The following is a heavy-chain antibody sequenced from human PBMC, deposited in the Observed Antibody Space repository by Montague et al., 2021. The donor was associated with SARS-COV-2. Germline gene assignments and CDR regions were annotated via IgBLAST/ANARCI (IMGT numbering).Heavy chain of an antibody. V-gene: IGHV3-23*01. CDR2: ISTTGANT. J-gene: IGHJ3*01. D-gene: IGHD3-22*01. CDR3: AKEGVVVGADGFVY. Sequence: SLRLSCAASGFTFSSYGMNWVRQAPGKGLEWVSAISTTGANTYYAGSVKGRFTISRDNSKNTLYLQLNSLRDEDTAVYYCAKEGVVVGADGFVYWGQGTMVIASS. CDR1: GFTFSSYG.